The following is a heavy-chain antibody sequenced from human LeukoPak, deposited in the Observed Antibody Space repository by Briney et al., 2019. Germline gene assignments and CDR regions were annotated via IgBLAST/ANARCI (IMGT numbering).Heavy chain of an antibody. CDR2: INPNTGGT. Sequence: ASVRDSCKASGYTFTGYFMHWVRQAPGQGLDWMGWINPNTGGTKYAQKFQGRATMTRDTSIGTAYMELSTVTSDDTAVYFCARVHATGYFSLDLGYWGQGTLVTVSS. V-gene: IGHV1-2*02. CDR3: ARVHATGYFSLDLGY. J-gene: IGHJ4*02. D-gene: IGHD3-9*01. CDR1: GYTFTGYF.